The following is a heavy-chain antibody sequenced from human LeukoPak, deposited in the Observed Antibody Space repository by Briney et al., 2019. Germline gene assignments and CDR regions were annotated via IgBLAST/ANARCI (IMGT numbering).Heavy chain of an antibody. Sequence: PGGSLRLSCAASGFPFSSYWMSWVRQAPGKGLEWVANLNEDGSKRYYVASVKGRFTISRDNAKNPLYLQMDSLTVEDTATYYCARDGRDGFIDYWGQGTLVTVSS. D-gene: IGHD5-24*01. J-gene: IGHJ4*02. CDR2: LNEDGSKR. CDR1: GFPFSSYW. CDR3: ARDGRDGFIDY. V-gene: IGHV3-7*01.